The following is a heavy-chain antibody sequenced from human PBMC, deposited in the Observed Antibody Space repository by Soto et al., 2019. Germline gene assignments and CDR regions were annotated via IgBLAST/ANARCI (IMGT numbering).Heavy chain of an antibody. Sequence: QTLSLTCAISGDSVSSNSAAWNWIRQSPSRGLEWLGRTYYRSKWYNDYAVSVKSRITINPDTSKNQFSLQLNSVTPEDTAVYYCARVFFQDIVVVPAATEFDPWGQGTLVTVSS. J-gene: IGHJ5*02. V-gene: IGHV6-1*01. CDR1: GDSVSSNSAA. CDR2: TYYRSKWYN. CDR3: ARVFFQDIVVVPAATEFDP. D-gene: IGHD2-2*01.